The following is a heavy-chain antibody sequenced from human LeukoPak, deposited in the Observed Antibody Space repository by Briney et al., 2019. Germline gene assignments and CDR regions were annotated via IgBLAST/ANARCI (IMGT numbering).Heavy chain of an antibody. V-gene: IGHV3-33*01. CDR3: ARDGTCVLRYFDWLLSQYYFDY. CDR1: GFTFSSYG. CDR2: IWYDGSNK. D-gene: IGHD3-9*01. Sequence: GGSLRLSCAASGFTFSSYGMHWVRQAPGKGLEWVAVIWYDGSNKYYADSVKGRFTISRDNSKNTLYLQMNSLRAEDTAVYYCARDGTCVLRYFDWLLSQYYFDYWGQGTLVTVSS. J-gene: IGHJ4*02.